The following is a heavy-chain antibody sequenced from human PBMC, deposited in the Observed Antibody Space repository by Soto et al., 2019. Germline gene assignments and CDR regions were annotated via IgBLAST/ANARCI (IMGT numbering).Heavy chain of an antibody. D-gene: IGHD2-8*01. CDR1: GGSISGGGYF. CDR3: ARGRIVLERMDV. CDR2: IYQSGST. J-gene: IGHJ6*02. Sequence: SETLSLTCAVSGGSISGGGYFWSWIRQPPGKGLEWIGYIYQSGSTYYNPSLKSRVTISVDRSKNQFSLKLSSVTAADTAVYYCARGRIVLERMDVWGQGTTVTVSS. V-gene: IGHV4-30-2*01.